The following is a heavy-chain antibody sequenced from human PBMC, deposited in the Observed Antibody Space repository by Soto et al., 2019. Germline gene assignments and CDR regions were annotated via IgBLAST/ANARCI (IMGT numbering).Heavy chain of an antibody. CDR1: ELTFQLYS. V-gene: IGHV3-21*01. CDR3: ARAYTASGNYYYSYGMDV. D-gene: IGHD5-18*01. Sequence: GGPLRRSCAAYELTFQLYSRTLVRPAPGKGLEWVASISSSSSYKDYADSVKGRFTVSRDNAKNSLYLQMNSLRADDTAVYYCARAYTASGNYYYSYGMDVWDQGNAVTVSS. CDR2: ISSSSSYK. J-gene: IGHJ6*02.